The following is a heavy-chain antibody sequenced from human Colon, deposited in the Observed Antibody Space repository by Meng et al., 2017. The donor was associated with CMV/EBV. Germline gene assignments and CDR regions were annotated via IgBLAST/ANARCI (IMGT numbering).Heavy chain of an antibody. Sequence: GWSLRLSCAASGFTFSSYAMSWVRQAPGKGLEWVSVIYSGGSSTYYADSVKGRFTISRDNSKNTLYLQMNSLRAEDTAVYYCAKEGVGAVDYWGQGTLVTVSS. D-gene: IGHD1-26*01. CDR1: GFTFSSYA. CDR2: IYSGGSST. J-gene: IGHJ4*02. V-gene: IGHV3-23*03. CDR3: AKEGVGAVDY.